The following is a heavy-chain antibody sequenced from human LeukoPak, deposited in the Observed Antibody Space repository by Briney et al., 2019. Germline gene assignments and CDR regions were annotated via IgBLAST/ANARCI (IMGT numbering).Heavy chain of an antibody. J-gene: IGHJ5*02. CDR1: GYTLTELS. CDR2: FDPEDGET. D-gene: IGHD2-2*01. V-gene: IGHV1-24*01. CDR3: ATTTIVVVPAAMENWFDP. Sequence: ASVNVSCKVSGYTLTELSMHWVRQAPGKGLEWMGGFDPEDGETIYAQKFQGRVTMTEDTSTDTAYMELSSPRSEDTAVYYCATTTIVVVPAAMENWFDPWGQGTLVTVSS.